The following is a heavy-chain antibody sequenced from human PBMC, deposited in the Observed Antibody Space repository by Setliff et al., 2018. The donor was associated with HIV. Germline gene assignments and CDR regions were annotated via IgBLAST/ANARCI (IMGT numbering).Heavy chain of an antibody. D-gene: IGHD3-22*01. CDR3: AKETFYETTGDYYFDY. Sequence: GSLRLSCAASGFTFDDYTMHWVRQAPGKGLEWVSLINWDGGSTYYADSVKGRFTISRDNSKNSLYLQMNSLRTKDTALYYCAKETFYETTGDYYFDYWGQGTLVTVSS. J-gene: IGHJ4*02. CDR1: GFTFDDYT. V-gene: IGHV3-43*01. CDR2: INWDGGST.